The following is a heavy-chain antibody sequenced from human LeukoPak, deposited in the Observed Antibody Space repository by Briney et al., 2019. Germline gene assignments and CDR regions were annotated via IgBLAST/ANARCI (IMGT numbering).Heavy chain of an antibody. CDR3: AKDRKCQLLRDAFDI. J-gene: IGHJ3*02. D-gene: IGHD2-2*01. CDR2: IRYDGSNK. V-gene: IGHV3-30*02. Sequence: GGSLRLSCAASGFTFSSYGMHWVRQAPGKGLEWVAFIRYDGSNKYYADSVKGRFTISRDNSKNTLYLQMNSLRAEDTAVYYCAKDRKCQLLRDAFDIWGQGTMVTVSS. CDR1: GFTFSSYG.